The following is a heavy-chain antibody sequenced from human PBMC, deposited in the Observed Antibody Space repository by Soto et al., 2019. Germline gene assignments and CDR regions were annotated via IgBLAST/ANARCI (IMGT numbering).Heavy chain of an antibody. D-gene: IGHD2-2*02. CDR2: IWYDGSNK. J-gene: IGHJ6*02. V-gene: IGHV3-33*01. Sequence: QLQLVESGGGVVQPGRSLRLSCAASGFTFSSHGMHWVRQAPGKGLEWVAVIWYDGSNKYYADSVKGRFIISRDNSKNTLYLQMNSLRAEDTAVYYCARELGYCSSTSCYKGYYGMDVWGPGTTVTVS. CDR3: ARELGYCSSTSCYKGYYGMDV. CDR1: GFTFSSHG.